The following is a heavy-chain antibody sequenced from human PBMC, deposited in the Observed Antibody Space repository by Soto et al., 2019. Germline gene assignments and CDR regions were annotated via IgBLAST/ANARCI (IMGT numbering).Heavy chain of an antibody. CDR1: GGSISSGGYY. CDR2: IYYSGST. D-gene: IGHD3-22*01. J-gene: IGHJ4*02. Sequence: SETLSLTCTVSGGSISSGGYYWSWIRRHPGKGLEWIGYIYYSGSTYYNPSLKSRVTISVDTSKNQFSLKLSSVTAADTAVYYCAREDKEHYYDSSGFDYWGQGTLVTVSS. V-gene: IGHV4-31*03. CDR3: AREDKEHYYDSSGFDY.